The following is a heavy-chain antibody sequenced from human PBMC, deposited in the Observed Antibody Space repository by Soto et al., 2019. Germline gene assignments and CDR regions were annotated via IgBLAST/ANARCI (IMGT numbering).Heavy chain of an antibody. J-gene: IGHJ5*02. CDR2: IYYSGST. V-gene: IGHV4-31*03. Sequence: QVQLQESGPGLVKPSQTLSLTCTVSGGSISSGGYYWSWIRQHPGKGLEWIGYIYYSGSTYYNPSLKSRVTISVETSKHQFSLKLSSVTAADTAVYYCAREGYSYGFDPWGQGTLVTVSS. CDR1: GGSISSGGYY. D-gene: IGHD5-18*01. CDR3: AREGYSYGFDP.